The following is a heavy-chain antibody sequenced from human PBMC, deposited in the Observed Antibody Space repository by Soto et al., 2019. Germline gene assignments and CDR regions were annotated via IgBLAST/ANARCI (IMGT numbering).Heavy chain of an antibody. CDR1: GGSISNGGYY. CDR2: IYYSGST. D-gene: IGHD5-18*01. CDR3: ASDSYGSLGLDY. Sequence: PSETLSLTCAVSGGSISNGGYYWCWIRQHPGKGLEWIGYIYYSGSTYYNPSLKSRVTISVDTSKNQFSLKLSSVTAADTAVYYCASDSYGSLGLDYWGQGTLVTVSS. V-gene: IGHV4-31*11. J-gene: IGHJ4*02.